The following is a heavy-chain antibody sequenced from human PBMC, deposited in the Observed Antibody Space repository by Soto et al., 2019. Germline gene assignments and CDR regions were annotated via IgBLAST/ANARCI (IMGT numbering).Heavy chain of an antibody. J-gene: IGHJ6*02. CDR3: ARAIIVPAAYYYGMDV. Sequence: SETLSLTCAVYGGSFSGYYWSWIRQPPGKGLEWIGEINHSGSTNYSPSLKSRVTISVDTSKNQFSLKLSSVTAADTAVYYCARAIIVPAAYYYGMDVWGQGTTVTVSS. D-gene: IGHD2-2*01. CDR2: INHSGST. V-gene: IGHV4-34*01. CDR1: GGSFSGYY.